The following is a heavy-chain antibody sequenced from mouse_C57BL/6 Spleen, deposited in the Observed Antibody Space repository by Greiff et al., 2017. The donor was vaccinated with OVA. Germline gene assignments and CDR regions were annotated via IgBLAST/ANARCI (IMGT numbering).Heavy chain of an antibody. CDR2: ISDGGSYT. Sequence: EVKVVESGGGLVKPGGSLKLSCAASGFTFSSYAMSWVRQTPEKRLEWVATISDGGSYTYYPDNVKGRFTISRDNAKNNLYLQMSHLKSEDTAMYYCARDQSSDWYFDVWGTGTTVTVSS. V-gene: IGHV5-4*01. CDR1: GFTFSSYA. D-gene: IGHD1-1*01. J-gene: IGHJ1*03. CDR3: ARDQSSDWYFDV.